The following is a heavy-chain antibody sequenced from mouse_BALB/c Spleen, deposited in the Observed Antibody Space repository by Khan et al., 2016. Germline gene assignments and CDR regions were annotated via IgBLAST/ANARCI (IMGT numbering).Heavy chain of an antibody. D-gene: IGHD2-14*01. CDR2: INTHSGVP. CDR1: GYTFTTAG. Sequence: QIQLVQSGPELKKPGETVMISCKASGYTFTTAGMQWVQKMPGKGLKWIGWINTHSGVPKYAEDFKGRFAFSLETSASTAYLQISNLKNEDTATYFCARSPYDGRGYYYAMDYWGQGTSVTVSS. CDR3: ARSPYDGRGYYYAMDY. J-gene: IGHJ4*01. V-gene: IGHV9-4*02.